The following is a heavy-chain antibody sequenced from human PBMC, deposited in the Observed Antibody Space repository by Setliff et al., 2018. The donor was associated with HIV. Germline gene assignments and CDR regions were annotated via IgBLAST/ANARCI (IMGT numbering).Heavy chain of an antibody. CDR1: DDSISSGGYW. J-gene: IGHJ4*02. D-gene: IGHD3-9*01. CDR3: ASALYYDILTGYYNHPFDY. V-gene: IGHV4-39*01. Sequence: PSETLSLTCTVSDDSISSGGYWWAWIRQPPGKELEWVGSVYYSGSTHYNLSLKSRVTMSVDTSRNQFSLNLRSMSAADTAVYYCASALYYDILTGYYNHPFDYWGQGTLVTVSS. CDR2: VYYSGST.